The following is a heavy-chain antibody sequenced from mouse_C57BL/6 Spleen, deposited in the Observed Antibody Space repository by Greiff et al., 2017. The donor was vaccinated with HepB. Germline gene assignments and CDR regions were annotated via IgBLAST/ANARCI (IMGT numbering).Heavy chain of an antibody. CDR2: ISDGGSYT. J-gene: IGHJ4*01. V-gene: IGHV5-4*01. CDR1: GFTFSSYA. D-gene: IGHD4-1*01. Sequence: EVQRVESGGGLVKPGGSLKLSCAASGFTFSSYAMSWVRQTPEKRLEWVATISDGGSYTYYPDNVKGRFTISRDNAKNNLYLQMSHLKSEDTAMYYCAILNWFYAMDYWGQGTSVTVSS. CDR3: AILNWFYAMDY.